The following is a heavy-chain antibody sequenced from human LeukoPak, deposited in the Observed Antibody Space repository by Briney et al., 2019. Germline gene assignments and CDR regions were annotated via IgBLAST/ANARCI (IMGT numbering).Heavy chain of an antibody. CDR2: IYYSGST. Sequence: SETLSLTCTVSGGSISSGGYHWSWIRQHPGKGLEWIGYIYYSGSTYYNPSLKSRVTISVDTSKNQFSLKLSSVTAADTAVYYCARRNRWDLLDFWGQGTLVTVSS. CDR1: GGSISSGGYH. J-gene: IGHJ4*02. CDR3: ARRNRWDLLDF. V-gene: IGHV4-31*03. D-gene: IGHD1-26*01.